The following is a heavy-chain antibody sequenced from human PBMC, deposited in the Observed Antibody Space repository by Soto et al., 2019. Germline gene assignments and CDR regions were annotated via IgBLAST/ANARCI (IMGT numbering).Heavy chain of an antibody. D-gene: IGHD3-22*01. Sequence: QVQLQQWGAGLLKPSETLSLTCAVYGGSFSGYYWSWIRQPPGKGLEWIGEINHSGSTNYNPSLKRRVTISVDTSKNQFSLKLSSVTAADTAVYYCASMRHYYDSSGYYAPYFDYWGQGTLVTVSS. CDR2: INHSGST. CDR1: GGSFSGYY. CDR3: ASMRHYYDSSGYYAPYFDY. J-gene: IGHJ4*02. V-gene: IGHV4-34*01.